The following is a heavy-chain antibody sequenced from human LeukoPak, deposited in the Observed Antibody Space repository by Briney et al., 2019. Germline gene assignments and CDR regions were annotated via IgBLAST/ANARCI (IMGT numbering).Heavy chain of an antibody. V-gene: IGHV4-59*01. D-gene: IGHD3-9*01. CDR2: IYYSGST. CDR1: GGPISSYY. J-gene: IGHJ5*02. CDR3: ARGTQNYDILTGYFLNWFDP. Sequence: SETLSLTCTVSGGPISSYYWSWIRQPPGKGLEWIGYIYYSGSTNYNPSLKSRVTISVDTSKNQFSLKLSSVTAADTAVYYCARGTQNYDILTGYFLNWFDPWGQGTLVTVSS.